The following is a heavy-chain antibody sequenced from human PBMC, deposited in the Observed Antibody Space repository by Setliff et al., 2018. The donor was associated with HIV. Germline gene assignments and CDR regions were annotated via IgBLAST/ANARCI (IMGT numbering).Heavy chain of an antibody. CDR1: GYAFTSDH. Sequence: ASVKVSCKASGYAFTSDHMHWVRQAPGQRLEWMGWINAGNGNTRYSQNFQGRVTISRDTSASTAYMELSSLRSEDTAVYYCARDSAIVTTIIDHYYGMDVWGQGTTVTVSS. J-gene: IGHJ6*02. CDR2: INAGNGNT. V-gene: IGHV1-3*01. D-gene: IGHD5-12*01. CDR3: ARDSAIVTTIIDHYYGMDV.